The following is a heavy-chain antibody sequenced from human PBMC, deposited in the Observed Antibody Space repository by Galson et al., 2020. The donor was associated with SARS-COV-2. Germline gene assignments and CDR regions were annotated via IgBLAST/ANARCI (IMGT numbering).Heavy chain of an antibody. V-gene: IGHV3-30*03. CDR3: ASVGYYDSSGETAPYYFDY. CDR2: ISYDGSNK. CDR1: GFTFSSYG. Sequence: GESLKISCAASGFTFSSYGMHWVRQAPGKGLEWVAVISYDGSNKYYADSVKGRFTISRDNSKNTLYLQMNSLRAEDTAVYYCASVGYYDSSGETAPYYFDYWGQGTLVTVSS. J-gene: IGHJ4*02. D-gene: IGHD3-22*01.